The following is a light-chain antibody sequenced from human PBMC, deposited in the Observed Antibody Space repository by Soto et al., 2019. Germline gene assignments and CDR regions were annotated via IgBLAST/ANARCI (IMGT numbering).Light chain of an antibody. CDR2: GAS. J-gene: IGKJ1*01. CDR1: QSVSSSY. CDR3: QQYGSSPGWT. Sequence: DIELTQSPGSLSLSAGERATVSCRASQSVSSSYLAYYQQKPGQAPRLLIYGASSRATGIPDRFSGSGSGTDFTLTISRLEPEDFAVYYCQQYGSSPGWTFGQGTKVDIK. V-gene: IGKV3-20*01.